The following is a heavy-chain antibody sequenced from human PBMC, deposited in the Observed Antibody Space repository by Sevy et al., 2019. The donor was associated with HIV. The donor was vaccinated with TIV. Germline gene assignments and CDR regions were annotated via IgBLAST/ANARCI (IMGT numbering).Heavy chain of an antibody. D-gene: IGHD3-3*01. CDR2: ISGSGGSP. J-gene: IGHJ3*02. CDR3: AKDLIFAVGEAFDI. CDR1: GFTFSSYA. V-gene: IGHV3-23*01. Sequence: GGSLRLSCVASGFTFSSYAMNWVRQAPGKGLEWVSSISGSGGSPYYAVSVKGRFTISRDNSKNMLYLRMNSLRAEDTAIYYCAKDLIFAVGEAFDIWGQGTMVTVSS.